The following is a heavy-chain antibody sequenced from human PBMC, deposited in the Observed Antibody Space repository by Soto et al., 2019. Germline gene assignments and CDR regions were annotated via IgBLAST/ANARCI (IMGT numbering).Heavy chain of an antibody. CDR2: IYYSGST. D-gene: IGHD4-17*01. CDR3: ARAYGDSIFDY. CDR1: GGSISSSSYY. Sequence: SETLSLTCTVSGGSISSSSYYWGWIRQPPGKGLEWIGSIYYSGSTYYNPSLKSRVTISVDTSKNQFSLKLSSVTAADTAVYYCARAYGDSIFDYWGQGTLVTVSS. J-gene: IGHJ4*02. V-gene: IGHV4-39*01.